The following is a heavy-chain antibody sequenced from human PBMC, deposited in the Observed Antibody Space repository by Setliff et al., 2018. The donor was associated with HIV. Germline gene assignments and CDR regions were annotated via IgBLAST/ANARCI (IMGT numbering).Heavy chain of an antibody. Sequence: SLTCTVSGGSISSHYWSWIRQPPGKGLEWIGHIYTSGSTNYNPSLKSRVTMSVGTSKNQFPLKLSSVTAADTAVYYCARCYYNFWSGYPLDYMDVWGKGTTVTVSS. D-gene: IGHD3-3*01. V-gene: IGHV4-4*08. CDR1: GGSISSHY. J-gene: IGHJ6*03. CDR2: IYTSGST. CDR3: ARCYYNFWSGYPLDYMDV.